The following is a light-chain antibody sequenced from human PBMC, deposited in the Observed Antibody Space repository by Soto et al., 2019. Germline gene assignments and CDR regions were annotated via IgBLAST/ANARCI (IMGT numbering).Light chain of an antibody. CDR3: SSYTSSSTQV. V-gene: IGLV2-14*01. CDR2: EVS. Sequence: QSVLTQPASVSGSPGQSITISCTGTSSDVGGYNYVSWYQQSPGKAPKLMIYEVSNRPSGVSNRFSGSKSGNTASLTISGLQAEDEADYYCSSYTSSSTQVFGTGTKVTGL. J-gene: IGLJ1*01. CDR1: SSDVGGYNY.